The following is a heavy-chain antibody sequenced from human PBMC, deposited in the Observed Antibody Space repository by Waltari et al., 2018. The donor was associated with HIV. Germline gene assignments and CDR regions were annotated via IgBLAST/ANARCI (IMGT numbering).Heavy chain of an antibody. Sequence: QAQLQQWGAGLLKSSETLSLTCAVYGGSISDYYWTWIRQPPGKGLEWIGEIDHSGSTKWSPPLKSRVTILIDTSKNQFSLKLRSVTAADTAMYYCARGRGLTAVTTTPVPWGQGTLVTVSS. V-gene: IGHV4-34*01. CDR2: IDHSGST. J-gene: IGHJ5*02. CDR3: ARGRGLTAVTTTPVP. D-gene: IGHD4-4*01. CDR1: GGSISDYY.